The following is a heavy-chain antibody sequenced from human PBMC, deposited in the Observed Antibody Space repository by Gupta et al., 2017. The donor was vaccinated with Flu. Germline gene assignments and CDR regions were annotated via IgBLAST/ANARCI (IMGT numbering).Heavy chain of an antibody. V-gene: IGHV3-48*01. Sequence: SNYNMSRVRQAPGRGLEWVSYITGSGSHNFYADSVRGRFTISRDNAKNSLSLQMNSLRVEDTAVYYCARRVTFSSGHSFDYWGQGTLVTVSS. CDR1: SNYN. CDR2: ITGSGSHN. CDR3: ARRVTFSSGHSFDY. J-gene: IGHJ4*02. D-gene: IGHD6-25*01.